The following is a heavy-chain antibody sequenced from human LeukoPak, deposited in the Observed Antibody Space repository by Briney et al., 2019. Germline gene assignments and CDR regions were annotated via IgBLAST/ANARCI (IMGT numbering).Heavy chain of an antibody. V-gene: IGHV1-69*05. CDR3: ASPAPGARDGYNY. Sequence: SVKVSCKASGGTFSSYAISWVRQAPGQGLDWMGGIIPIFDTANYAQKFQGRVTITTDESTSTAYMELSSLRSEDTAVYYCASPAPGARDGYNYWGQGTLVTVSS. D-gene: IGHD5-24*01. J-gene: IGHJ4*02. CDR1: GGTFSSYA. CDR2: IIPIFDTA.